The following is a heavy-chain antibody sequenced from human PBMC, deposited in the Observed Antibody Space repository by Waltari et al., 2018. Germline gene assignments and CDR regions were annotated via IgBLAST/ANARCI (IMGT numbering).Heavy chain of an antibody. CDR3: TRDFGGFGTLSXWDY. D-gene: IGHD3-10*01. Sequence: GDYAMSXVRQAPGKGLEWVGFIRSKAYGGTTEYAASXXGRFTISRXDSKSIAYLQMXSLKTEXTAVYYCTRDFGGFGTLSXWDYWGQGTLVTVSS. J-gene: IGHJ4*02. CDR1: GDYA. V-gene: IGHV3-49*04. CDR2: IRSKAYGGTT.